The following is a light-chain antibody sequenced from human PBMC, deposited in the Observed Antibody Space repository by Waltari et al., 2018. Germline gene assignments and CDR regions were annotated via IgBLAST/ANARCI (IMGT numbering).Light chain of an antibody. CDR2: WAS. J-gene: IGKJ1*01. V-gene: IGKV4-1*01. Sequence: DIVMTQSPDSLAVTLGERATINCKSSQNILYSSNNKYYLAWYQRKSGQPPKLLIYWASTRASGVPDRFSGSGSGTDFTLTISSLQAEDVAVYYCQQYYSTPPTFGQGTKVEIK. CDR1: QNILYSSNNKYY. CDR3: QQYYSTPPT.